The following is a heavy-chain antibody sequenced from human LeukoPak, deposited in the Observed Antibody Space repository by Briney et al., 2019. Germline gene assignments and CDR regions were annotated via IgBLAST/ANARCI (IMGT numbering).Heavy chain of an antibody. Sequence: PGGSLRLSCAASGFTFSSYGMHWVGQAPGKGGKGVAFIRYDGSNKYYEDSVKGRFTISRDNSQNTLYLQINSLRAEDTAVYYCAKDQYDFWSGYLVYWGQGTLVTVSS. CDR2: IRYDGSNK. D-gene: IGHD3-3*01. V-gene: IGHV3-30*02. J-gene: IGHJ4*02. CDR1: GFTFSSYG. CDR3: AKDQYDFWSGYLVY.